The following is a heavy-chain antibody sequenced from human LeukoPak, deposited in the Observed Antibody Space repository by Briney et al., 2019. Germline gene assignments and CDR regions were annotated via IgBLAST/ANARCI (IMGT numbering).Heavy chain of an antibody. CDR3: AKRPSTYCSDGGRYFNY. V-gene: IGHV3-23*01. CDR1: GFSFSSYA. J-gene: IGHJ4*02. D-gene: IGHD2-15*01. CDR2: ISGSGTNT. Sequence: GGSLRLSCAASGFSFSSYAMSWVRQAPGRGLEWVSSISGSGTNTYYADSVKGRFTISRDKTKDTLYLQMNTLRAEDTAVYYCAKRPSTYCSDGGRYFNYWGQGTLVTVSS.